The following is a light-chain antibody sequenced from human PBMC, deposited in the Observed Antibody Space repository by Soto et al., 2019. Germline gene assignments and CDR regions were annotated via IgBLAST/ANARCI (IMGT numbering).Light chain of an antibody. V-gene: IGLV2-8*01. CDR1: GSDVGGYNY. J-gene: IGLJ3*02. Sequence: QSALTQPPSASGSPGQSVTISCTGTGSDVGGYNYVSWYQQHPGKAPKLMIYEVTKRPSGVPDRFSGSKSGNTASLTVSGLQAEDEADYYCCSYAGSNNWVFGGGTKVTVL. CDR3: CSYAGSNNWV. CDR2: EVT.